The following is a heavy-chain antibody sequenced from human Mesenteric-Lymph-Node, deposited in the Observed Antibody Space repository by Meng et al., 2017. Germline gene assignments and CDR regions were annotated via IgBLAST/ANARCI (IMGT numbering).Heavy chain of an antibody. CDR1: GYTFTSYD. V-gene: IGHV1-8*01. Sequence: ASEKVSCKASGYTFTSYDNYWVRQATGQGLEWMGWMNPNSGNTGYAQKFQGRVTMTRNTSISTAYMELSSLRSEDTAVYYCARGYSSGDAGIDYWGQGTRVTVSS. J-gene: IGHJ4*02. D-gene: IGHD6-19*01. CDR3: ARGYSSGDAGIDY. CDR2: MNPNSGNT.